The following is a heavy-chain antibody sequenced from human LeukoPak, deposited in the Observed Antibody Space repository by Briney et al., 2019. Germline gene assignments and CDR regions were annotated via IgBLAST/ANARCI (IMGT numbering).Heavy chain of an antibody. J-gene: IGHJ6*03. CDR3: IRTLIVATSPYMDV. Sequence: GSLRLSCAASGFTFSSYWMHWVRQAPGKGLVWVSRVNSDGTGTTYADSVEGRFTISRDNAKNTVYLQMNSLRAEDTAIYYCIRTLIVATSPYMDVWGKGTTVTVSS. CDR2: VNSDGTGT. D-gene: IGHD5-12*01. V-gene: IGHV3-74*01. CDR1: GFTFSSYW.